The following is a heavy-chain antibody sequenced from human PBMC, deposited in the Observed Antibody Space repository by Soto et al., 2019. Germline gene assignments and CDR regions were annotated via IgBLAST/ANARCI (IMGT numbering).Heavy chain of an antibody. CDR3: TTDRLGQPNYDYVWGSYRYRDY. V-gene: IGHV3-15*07. Sequence: GGSLRLSCAASGFTFSNAWMNWVRQAPGKGLEWVGRIKSKTDGGTTDYAAPVKGRFTISRDDSKNTLYLQMNSLKTEDTAVYYCTTDRLGQPNYDYVWGSYRYRDYWGQGTLVTVSS. J-gene: IGHJ4*02. D-gene: IGHD3-16*02. CDR2: IKSKTDGGTT. CDR1: GFTFSNAW.